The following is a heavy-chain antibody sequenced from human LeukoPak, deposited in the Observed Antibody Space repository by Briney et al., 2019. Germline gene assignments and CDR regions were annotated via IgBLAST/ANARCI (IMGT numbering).Heavy chain of an antibody. Sequence: PGGSLRLSCAASGFTFSSYGMHWVRQAPGKGLEWVAVIWYDGSNKYYADSVKGRFTISRDNSKNTLYLQMNSLRAEDTAVYYCARSTPLGAVAVENWFDPWGQGTLVTVSS. CDR1: GFTFSSYG. D-gene: IGHD6-19*01. J-gene: IGHJ5*02. V-gene: IGHV3-33*01. CDR2: IWYDGSNK. CDR3: ARSTPLGAVAVENWFDP.